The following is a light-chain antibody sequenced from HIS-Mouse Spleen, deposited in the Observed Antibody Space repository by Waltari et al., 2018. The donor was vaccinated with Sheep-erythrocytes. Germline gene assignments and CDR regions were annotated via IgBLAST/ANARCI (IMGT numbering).Light chain of an antibody. CDR3: QAWDSSTYV. Sequence: SYELTQPPSVSVSPGQTASITCSGEKLGDNYACWYQQKTGQSPVLVIYQDSKRPSGIPERFSGSNSGNTATLTISGTQAMDEADYYCQAWDSSTYVFGTGTKVTVL. CDR1: KLGDNY. J-gene: IGLJ1*01. V-gene: IGLV3-1*01. CDR2: QDS.